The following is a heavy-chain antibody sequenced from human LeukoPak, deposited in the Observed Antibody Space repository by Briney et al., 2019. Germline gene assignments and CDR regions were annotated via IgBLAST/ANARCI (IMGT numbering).Heavy chain of an antibody. CDR2: IYHSGST. CDR3: ARVWCSSTSCYYFDY. Sequence: SETLSLTCAVSGHSISSGYYWGWIRQPPGKGLEWIGSIYHSGSTYYNPSLKSRVTISVDTSKNQFSLKLSSVTAADTAVYYCARVWCSSTSCYYFDYWGQGTLVTVSS. D-gene: IGHD2-2*01. CDR1: GHSISSGYY. J-gene: IGHJ4*02. V-gene: IGHV4-38-2*01.